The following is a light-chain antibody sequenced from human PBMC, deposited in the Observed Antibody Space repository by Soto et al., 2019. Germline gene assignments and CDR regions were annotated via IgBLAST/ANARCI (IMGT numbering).Light chain of an antibody. CDR3: NSYAGGDSFDVI. J-gene: IGLJ2*01. V-gene: IGLV2-8*01. CDR2: DVT. CDR1: SSDIGAYNY. Sequence: QSVLTQPPPASGSPGQSVTISCTGTSSDIGAYNYVSWYQQYPGKAPKLIIYDVTERPSGVPDRFSGSKSGNTASLTVSGLRADDEAVYYCNSYAGGDSFDVIFGGGTK.